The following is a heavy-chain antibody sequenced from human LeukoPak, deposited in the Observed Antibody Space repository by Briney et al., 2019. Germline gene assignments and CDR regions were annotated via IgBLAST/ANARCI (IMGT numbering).Heavy chain of an antibody. D-gene: IGHD5-18*01. J-gene: IGHJ6*04. CDR1: GYTFTGYY. V-gene: IGHV1-2*04. CDR2: INPNSGGT. Sequence: ASVKVSCKASGYTFTGYYMHWVRQAPGQGLEWMGWINPNSGGTNYAQKFQGWVTMTRDTSISTAYMELSRLRSDDTAVYYCARGEDTAMVRNYYGMSVWGKGTTVTVSS. CDR3: ARGEDTAMVRNYYGMSV.